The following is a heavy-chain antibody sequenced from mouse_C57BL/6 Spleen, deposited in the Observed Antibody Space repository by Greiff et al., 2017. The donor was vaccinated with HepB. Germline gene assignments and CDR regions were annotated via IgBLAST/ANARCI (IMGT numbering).Heavy chain of an antibody. CDR2: INPNNGGT. V-gene: IGHV1-26*01. Sequence: VQLQQSGPELVKPGASVKISCKASGYTFTDYYMNWVKQSHGKSLEWIGDINPNNGGTSYNQRFKGKATLTVDKSSSTAYMELRSLTSEDSAVYYCAREIYCSSTSWFAYWGQGTLVTVSA. CDR1: GYTFTDYY. D-gene: IGHD1-1*01. CDR3: AREIYCSSTSWFAY. J-gene: IGHJ3*01.